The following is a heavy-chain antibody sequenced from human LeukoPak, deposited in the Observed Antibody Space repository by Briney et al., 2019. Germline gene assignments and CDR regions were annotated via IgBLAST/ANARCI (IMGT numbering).Heavy chain of an antibody. D-gene: IGHD6-19*01. CDR1: GFTFSSYS. CDR2: ISSSSSYI. CDR3: AREAGYSSSYDAFDI. V-gene: IGHV3-21*04. J-gene: IGHJ3*02. Sequence: GGSLRLSCAASGFTFSSYSMNWVRQAPGKGLEWVSSISSSSSYIYYADSVKGRFTISRDNSKNTLYLQMNSLRAEDTAVYYCAREAGYSSSYDAFDIWGQGTMVTVSS.